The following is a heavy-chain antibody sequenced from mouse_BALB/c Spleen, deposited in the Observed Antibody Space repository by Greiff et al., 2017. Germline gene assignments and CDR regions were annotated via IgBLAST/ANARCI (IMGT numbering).Heavy chain of an antibody. Sequence: QVQLQQPGAELVKPGASVKLSCKASGYTFTSYWMHWVKQRPGQGLEWIGEINPSNGRTNYNEKFKSKATLTVDKSSSTAYMQLSSLTSEDSAVYYCARDTGDYAFAYWGQGTLVTVSA. J-gene: IGHJ3*01. CDR1: GYTFTSYW. V-gene: IGHV1S81*02. CDR2: INPSNGRT. D-gene: IGHD2-4*01. CDR3: ARDTGDYAFAY.